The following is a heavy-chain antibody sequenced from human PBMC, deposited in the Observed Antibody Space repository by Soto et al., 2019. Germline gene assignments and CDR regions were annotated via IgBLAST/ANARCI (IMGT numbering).Heavy chain of an antibody. CDR2: IYHSGST. Sequence: PSETLSLTCAVSGGSISSGGYSWSWIRQPPGKGLEWIGYIYHSGSTYYNPSLKSRVTISVDRYKNQFSLKLSSVTAADTAVYYCARGFTAAGVFDYWGQGTLVTVSS. CDR1: GGSISSGGYS. V-gene: IGHV4-30-2*01. CDR3: ARGFTAAGVFDY. J-gene: IGHJ4*02. D-gene: IGHD6-13*01.